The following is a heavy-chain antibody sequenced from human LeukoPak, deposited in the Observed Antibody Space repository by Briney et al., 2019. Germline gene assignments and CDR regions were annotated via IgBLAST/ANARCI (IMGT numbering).Heavy chain of an antibody. CDR2: FDAEEGET. CDR1: LYTLTEVT. V-gene: IGHV1-24*01. CDR3: ETGPIASCSSSWYGMDV. Sequence: AGVKVSPKDPLYTLTEVTIHGVRQAPGKGLGWMGGFDAEEGETIYAQKCQGKVTMTENTSTNTAYMELSSLRSEDTAVYYCETGPIASCSSSWYGMDVWGQGTTVTVSS. J-gene: IGHJ6*02. D-gene: IGHD6-13*01.